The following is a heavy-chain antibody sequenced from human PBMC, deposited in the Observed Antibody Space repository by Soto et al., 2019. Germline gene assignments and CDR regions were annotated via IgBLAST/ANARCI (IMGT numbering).Heavy chain of an antibody. CDR1: GGSFSGYY. D-gene: IGHD2-2*01. J-gene: IGHJ5*02. V-gene: IGHV4-34*01. CDR2: INHSGST. CDR3: ARGRWSSTSCYVGFDP. Sequence: PSETLSLTCALYGGSFSGYYWSWIRQPPGKGLEWIGEINHSGSTNYNPSLKSRVTISVDTSKNQFSLKLSSVTAADTAVYYCARGRWSSTSCYVGFDPWGQGTLVTVS.